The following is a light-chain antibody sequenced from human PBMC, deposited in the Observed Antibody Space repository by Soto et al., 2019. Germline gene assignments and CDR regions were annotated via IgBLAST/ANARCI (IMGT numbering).Light chain of an antibody. J-gene: IGLJ2*01. CDR2: GNN. Sequence: QSVLTQPPSVSGAPGQRVTISCTGSSSNIGAGYDVHWYQQVPGTAPKLLIYGNNNRPSGVPDRFSGSKSGTSASLAITGLQAEDEADYYCQSYDSSLSAPVVFGGGTQLTVL. CDR1: SSNIGAGYD. V-gene: IGLV1-40*01. CDR3: QSYDSSLSAPVV.